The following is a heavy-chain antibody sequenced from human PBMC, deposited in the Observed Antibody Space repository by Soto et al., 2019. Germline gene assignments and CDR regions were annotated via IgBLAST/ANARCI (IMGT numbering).Heavy chain of an antibody. CDR2: ISGHNGNT. Sequence: ASVKVSCKAPRDTFTSYYINWVRQAPGQGLEWMGWISGHNGNTKFAQKFQGRVTLTTDTSTSTAYMEVRSLRTDDTAVYYCARVSSSIVVVPDYGMDVWGQGTTVTVSS. CDR1: RDTFTSYY. J-gene: IGHJ6*02. CDR3: ARVSSSIVVVPDYGMDV. V-gene: IGHV1-18*04. D-gene: IGHD2-2*01.